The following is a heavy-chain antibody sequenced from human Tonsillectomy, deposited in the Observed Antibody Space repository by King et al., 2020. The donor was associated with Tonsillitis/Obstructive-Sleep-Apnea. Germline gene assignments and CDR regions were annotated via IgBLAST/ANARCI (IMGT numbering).Heavy chain of an antibody. J-gene: IGHJ5*02. CDR1: GFTFDDYG. V-gene: IGHV3-20*04. Sequence: VQLVESGGGLVRPGGSLRLSCAASGFTFDDYGMSLVRQAPGKGLEWVSGINWNGGSKGYADFVKGRFTISSDNAKNSLYLQMNSLSAEDTALYYCARDNVLLWFGETRYNWFDPWGQGTLVTVSS. D-gene: IGHD3-10*01. CDR2: INWNGGSK. CDR3: ARDNVLLWFGETRYNWFDP.